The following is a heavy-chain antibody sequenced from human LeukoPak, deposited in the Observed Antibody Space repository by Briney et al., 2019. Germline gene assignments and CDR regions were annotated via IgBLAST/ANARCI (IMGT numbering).Heavy chain of an antibody. D-gene: IGHD3-22*01. CDR1: GFTFSSYW. CDR3: ARVVDYDSRDY. V-gene: IGHV3-7*01. Sequence: GGSLRLSCAASGFTFSSYWMSWVRQAPGKGLEWVANIKQDGSEEYYVDSVKGRFTISRANAKNSLYLQMNSLRAEDTAVYYCARVVDYDSRDYWGQGTLVTVSS. CDR2: IKQDGSEE. J-gene: IGHJ4*02.